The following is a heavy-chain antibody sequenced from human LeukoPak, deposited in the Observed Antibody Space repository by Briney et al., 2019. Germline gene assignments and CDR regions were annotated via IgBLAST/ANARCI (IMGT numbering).Heavy chain of an antibody. V-gene: IGHV3-9*01. CDR1: GFTFDDYA. CDR3: GRAGPVTKDHFMDV. Sequence: GGSLRLSCAASGFTFDDYAMHWVRHAPGKGLEWVSGISWNSGSIGYADSVKGRFTISRDNAKNSLYLQMNSLSAEDTAVYYCGRAGPVTKDHFMDVWGKGTTVTVSS. J-gene: IGHJ6*03. CDR2: ISWNSGSI. D-gene: IGHD2-2*01.